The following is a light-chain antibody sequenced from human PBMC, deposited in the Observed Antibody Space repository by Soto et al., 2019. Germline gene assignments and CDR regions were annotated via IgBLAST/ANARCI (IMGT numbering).Light chain of an antibody. CDR1: QSLLHNDGYNY. CDR2: LGY. V-gene: IGKV2-28*01. CDR3: MQALQSPPWT. J-gene: IGKJ1*01. Sequence: DIVVTQSPLSLPVTPGEPASISCRSSQSLLHNDGYNYLDWYLQKPGQSPQLLIYLGYNRASGGPERFRDGGSGRDFPRKISRVEAEDVRVYYCMQALQSPPWTFGQGTKVEIK.